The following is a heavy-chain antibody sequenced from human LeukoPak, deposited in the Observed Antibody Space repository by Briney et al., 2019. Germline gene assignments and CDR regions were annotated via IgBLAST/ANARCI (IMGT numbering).Heavy chain of an antibody. CDR3: AATYLGATSWGAMDV. J-gene: IGHJ6*04. D-gene: IGHD2-2*01. Sequence: SDTLSLTCAVSGYSISSSNWWGWIRQPPGKGLEWIGYIYDSGSTYYNPSLKSRITMSVDTSKNQFSLKLSSVTAVDTAVYYCAATYLGATSWGAMDVWGKGTTVTVSS. CDR2: IYDSGST. CDR1: GYSISSSNW. V-gene: IGHV4-28*01.